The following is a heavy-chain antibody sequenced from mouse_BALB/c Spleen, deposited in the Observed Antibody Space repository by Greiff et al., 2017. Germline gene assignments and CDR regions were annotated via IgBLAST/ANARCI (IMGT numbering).Heavy chain of an antibody. CDR3: ARSGGYDGYYFDY. D-gene: IGHD2-2*01. CDR1: GYTFTDYY. Sequence: VQGVESGPELVKPGASVKISCTASGYTFTDYYINWVKQTPGQGLEWIGWIYPGSGNTKYNEKFKGKATLTVDTSSSTAYMQLSSLTSEDTAVYFCARSGGYDGYYFDYWGQGTTLTVSS. J-gene: IGHJ2*01. V-gene: IGHV1-84*02. CDR2: IYPGSGNT.